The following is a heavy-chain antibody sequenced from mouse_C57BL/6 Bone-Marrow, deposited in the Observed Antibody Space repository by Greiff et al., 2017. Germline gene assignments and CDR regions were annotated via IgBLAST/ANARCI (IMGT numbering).Heavy chain of an antibody. CDR3: ASDYDGAWFGD. D-gene: IGHD2-4*01. Sequence: QVQLQQPGAELVKPGASVKLSCKASGYTFTSYWMHWVKQRPGRGLEWIGRIDHNSGGNKYNEKVKSKATLTVDKPSSTAYMQLSSLTSEDSAVYYCASDYDGAWFGDWGQGTLVTVSA. V-gene: IGHV1-72*01. J-gene: IGHJ3*01. CDR1: GYTFTSYW. CDR2: IDHNSGGN.